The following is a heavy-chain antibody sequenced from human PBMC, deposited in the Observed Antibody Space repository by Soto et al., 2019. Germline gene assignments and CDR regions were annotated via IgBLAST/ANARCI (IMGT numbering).Heavy chain of an antibody. D-gene: IGHD6-19*01. CDR3: AREGVAGTLYNWFDP. V-gene: IGHV1-3*01. Sequence: ASVKVSCKASGYTFTSYAMHWVRQAPGQRLEWMGWINAGNGNTKYSQKFQGRVTITRDTSASTAYMELSSLRSEDTAVYYCAREGVAGTLYNWFDPWGQGTLVTLSS. CDR2: INAGNGNT. CDR1: GYTFTSYA. J-gene: IGHJ5*02.